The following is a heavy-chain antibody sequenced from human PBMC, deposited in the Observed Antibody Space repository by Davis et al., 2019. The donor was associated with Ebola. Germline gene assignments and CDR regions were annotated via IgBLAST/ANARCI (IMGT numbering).Heavy chain of an antibody. J-gene: IGHJ6*03. CDR3: ARDQGYCSDTSCLLYDYYYMDV. D-gene: IGHD2-2*01. CDR2: IKQDGSEK. CDR1: GFTFSYSW. Sequence: PGGSLRLSCAASGFTFSYSWMSWVRHAPGKGLEWVANIKQDGSEKYYVDSVKGRFTIPRDNAKNSLYLQMNSLRAEDTAVYYCARDQGYCSDTSCLLYDYYYMDVWGKGTTVTVSS. V-gene: IGHV3-7*03.